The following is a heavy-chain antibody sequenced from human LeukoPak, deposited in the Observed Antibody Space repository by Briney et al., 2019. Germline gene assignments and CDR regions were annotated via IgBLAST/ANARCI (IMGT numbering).Heavy chain of an antibody. CDR1: GGSFSGYY. D-gene: IGHD5-24*01. J-gene: IGHJ4*02. CDR3: ARVEMATIDFDY. V-gene: IGHV4-34*01. CDR2: INHSGST. Sequence: APETLSLTCAVYGGSFSGYYWSWIRQPPGKGLEWIGEINHSGSTNYNPSLKSRVTISVDTSKNQFSLKLSSVTAADTAVYYCARVEMATIDFDYWGQGTLVTVSS.